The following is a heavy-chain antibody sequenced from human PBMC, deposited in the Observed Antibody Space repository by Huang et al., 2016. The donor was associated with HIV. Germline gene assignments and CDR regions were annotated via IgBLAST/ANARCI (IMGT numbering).Heavy chain of an antibody. CDR2: MNPNSGNT. CDR3: ARGPRYNWLDP. Sequence: QVQLVQSGAEVKKPGASVKVSCKASGYSFTTYDINWVRQAPGQGLEWMGWMNPNSGNTNYAQKFQGRITVTRDTSISTAYMELSSLRSDDAAFYYCARGPRYNWLDPWGQGTLVTVSS. V-gene: IGHV1-8*03. J-gene: IGHJ5*02. CDR1: GYSFTTYD.